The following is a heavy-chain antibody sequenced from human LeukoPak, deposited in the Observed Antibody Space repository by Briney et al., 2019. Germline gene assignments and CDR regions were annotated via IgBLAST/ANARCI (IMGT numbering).Heavy chain of an antibody. CDR3: ARDSRDGYNYLDY. V-gene: IGHV4-31*03. CDR1: GGSISSGGYY. Sequence: SETLSLTCTVSGGSISSGGYYWSWIRQHPGKGLEWIGYIYYSGSTYYNPSLKSRVTISVDTSKKQFSLRLSSVTAADTAVYYCARDSRDGYNYLDYWGQGTQVTVSS. D-gene: IGHD5-24*01. CDR2: IYYSGST. J-gene: IGHJ4*02.